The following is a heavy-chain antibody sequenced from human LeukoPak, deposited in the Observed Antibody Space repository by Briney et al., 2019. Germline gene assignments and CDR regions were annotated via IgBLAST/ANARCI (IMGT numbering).Heavy chain of an antibody. CDR1: GGSFSGYY. V-gene: IGHV4-34*01. D-gene: IGHD6-13*01. Sequence: SETLSLTCAVYGGSFSGYYWSWIRQPPGKGLEWIGEINHSGSTNYNPSLKSRVTISIDTSKNQFSLKLSSVAAADTAVYYCARNFDDTRPRYSSSWYNWFDPWGQGTLVTVSS. J-gene: IGHJ5*02. CDR3: ARNFDDTRPRYSSSWYNWFDP. CDR2: INHSGST.